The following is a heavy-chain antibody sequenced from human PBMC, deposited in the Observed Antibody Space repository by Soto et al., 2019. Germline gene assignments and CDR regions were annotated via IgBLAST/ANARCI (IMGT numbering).Heavy chain of an antibody. CDR2: IIPILGIA. J-gene: IGHJ4*02. D-gene: IGHD5-12*01. CDR3: AIVEMATMNYFDY. Sequence: QVQLVQSGAEVKKPGSSVKVSCKASGGTFSSYTISWVRQAPGQGLEWMGRIIPILGIANYAQKFQGRVTITADKSTSTDYMELSSLRSEDTAVYYCAIVEMATMNYFDYWGQGTLVTVSS. CDR1: GGTFSSYT. V-gene: IGHV1-69*02.